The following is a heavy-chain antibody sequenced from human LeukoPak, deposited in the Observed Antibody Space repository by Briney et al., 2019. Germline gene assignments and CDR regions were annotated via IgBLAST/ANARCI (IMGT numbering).Heavy chain of an antibody. CDR3: AKGDYYDSSGYYPFDY. CDR2: ISYDGSNK. J-gene: IGHJ4*02. CDR1: GFTLSSYG. D-gene: IGHD3-22*01. Sequence: GGSLGLSWAAPGFTLSSYGMHWVRKAPGKGLGGVEVISYDGSNKYYADSVKGRFTISRDNSKNTLYLQMNSLRAEDTAVYYCAKGDYYDSSGYYPFDYWGQGTLVTVSS. V-gene: IGHV3-30*18.